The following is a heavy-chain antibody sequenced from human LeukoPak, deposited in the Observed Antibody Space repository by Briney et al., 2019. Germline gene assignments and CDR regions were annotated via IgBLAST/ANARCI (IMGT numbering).Heavy chain of an antibody. V-gene: IGHV5-51*01. D-gene: IGHD6-13*01. CDR1: VDRLAGYW. J-gene: IGHJ4*02. Sequence: GESLKISCKGSVDRLAGYWIGWVRQMPGKGLEWMGIIYPGDSDTRYSPSFQGQVTISADKSISTAYLQWTGPEASVTALYYCARHGSPLQQLGLSCWGQGTLVTVSS. CDR2: IYPGDSDT. CDR3: ARHGSPLQQLGLSC.